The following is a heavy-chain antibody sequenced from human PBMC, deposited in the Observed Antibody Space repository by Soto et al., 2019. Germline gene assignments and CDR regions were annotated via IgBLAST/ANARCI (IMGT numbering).Heavy chain of an antibody. V-gene: IGHV1-69*01. D-gene: IGHD1-7*01. Sequence: QVQLVQSGAEVKKPGSSVKVSCKASGGTFSSYAISWVRQAPGQGLEWMGGIIPIFGTANYAQKFQGRVTITADESTSTAYRELRSLRSEDTAVYYWARDKGWNFLDAFDIWGQGTMVTVSS. CDR1: GGTFSSYA. CDR2: IIPIFGTA. CDR3: ARDKGWNFLDAFDI. J-gene: IGHJ3*02.